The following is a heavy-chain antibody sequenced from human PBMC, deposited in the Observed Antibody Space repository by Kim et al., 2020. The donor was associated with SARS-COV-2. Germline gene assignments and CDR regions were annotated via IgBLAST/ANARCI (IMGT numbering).Heavy chain of an antibody. CDR2: IYYSGST. V-gene: IGHV4-31*03. J-gene: IGHJ4*01. CDR1: GGSISSGGYY. D-gene: IGHD3-3*01. CDR3: ARAGTIFGVVIAHLDY. Sequence: SETLSLTCTVSGGSISSGGYYWSWIRQHPGKGLEWIGYIYYSGSTYYNLSLKSRVTISVDTSKNQFSLKLSSVTAADTGVYYCARAGTIFGVVIAHLDYCGHGTLVTASS.